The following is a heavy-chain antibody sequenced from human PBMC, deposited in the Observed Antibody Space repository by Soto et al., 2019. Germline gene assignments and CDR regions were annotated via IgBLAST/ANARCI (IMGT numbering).Heavy chain of an antibody. V-gene: IGHV3-23*01. CDR1: GFTFSSYA. J-gene: IGHJ4*02. CDR2: ISGSGGST. CDR3: AKTLIVVVPAAYPSPFDY. D-gene: IGHD2-2*01. Sequence: PVGSLRLSCAASGFTFSSYAMSWVRQAPGKGLEWVSAISGSGGSTYYADSVKGRFTISRDNSKNTLYLQMNSLRAEDTAVYYCAKTLIVVVPAAYPSPFDYWGQGTLVTVSS.